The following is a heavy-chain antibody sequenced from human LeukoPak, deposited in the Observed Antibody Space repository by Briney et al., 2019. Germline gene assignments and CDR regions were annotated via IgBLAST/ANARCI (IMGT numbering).Heavy chain of an antibody. V-gene: IGHV4-59*01. D-gene: IGHD4-17*01. CDR3: ASTVTPRKYYFDY. J-gene: IGHJ4*02. Sequence: SETLSPTCTVSGGSINSYYWSWIRQPPGKGLEWIGYIYYSGSTNYNPSLKSRVTISVDTSKNQFSLKLSSVTAADTAVYYCASTVTPRKYYFDYWGQGTLVTVSS. CDR2: IYYSGST. CDR1: GGSINSYY.